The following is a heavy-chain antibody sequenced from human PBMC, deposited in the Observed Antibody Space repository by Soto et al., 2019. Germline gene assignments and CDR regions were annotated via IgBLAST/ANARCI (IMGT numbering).Heavy chain of an antibody. CDR1: GYTFTSYD. Sequence: QVQLVQSGAEVKKPGASVKVYCKASGYTFTSYDINWVRQATGQGLEWMGWMNPNSGNTGYAQKFQGRVTTTRNTSISTAYMELSSLRSEDTAVYYCARKQRLGDTTHGMDVWGQGTTVTVSS. CDR3: ARKQRLGDTTHGMDV. D-gene: IGHD3-16*01. V-gene: IGHV1-8*01. J-gene: IGHJ6*02. CDR2: MNPNSGNT.